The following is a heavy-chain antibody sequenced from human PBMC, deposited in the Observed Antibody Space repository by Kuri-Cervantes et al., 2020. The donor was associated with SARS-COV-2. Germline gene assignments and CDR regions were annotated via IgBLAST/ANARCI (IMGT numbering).Heavy chain of an antibody. V-gene: IGHV4-34*01. Sequence: GSLRLSCAVYGGSFSGYYWSWIRQPPGKGLEWIGEINHSGSTNYNPSLKSRVTISVDTSKNQFSLELSSVTAADTAVYYCARGSGIAARPSTYNWFDPWGQGTLVTVSS. CDR2: INHSGST. D-gene: IGHD6-6*01. CDR1: GGSFSGYY. CDR3: ARGSGIAARPSTYNWFDP. J-gene: IGHJ5*02.